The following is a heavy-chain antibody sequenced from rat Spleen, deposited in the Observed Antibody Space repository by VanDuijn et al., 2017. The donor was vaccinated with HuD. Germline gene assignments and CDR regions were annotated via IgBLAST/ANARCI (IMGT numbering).Heavy chain of an antibody. CDR1: GFTFSDYG. CDR3: ARPGYTTDYWGFDY. CDR2: ISYEGSST. V-gene: IGHV5-29*01. D-gene: IGHD1-6*01. Sequence: EVQLVESGGGLVQPGRSLKLSCAASGFTFSDYGVAWVRQAPTKGLEWVATISYEGSSTYYGDSVKGRFTISRDNAKSTLYLQMDSLRSEDTATYYCARPGYTTDYWGFDYWGQGVMVTVSS. J-gene: IGHJ2*01.